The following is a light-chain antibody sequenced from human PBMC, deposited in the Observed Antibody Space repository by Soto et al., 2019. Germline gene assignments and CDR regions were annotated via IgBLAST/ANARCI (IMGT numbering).Light chain of an antibody. Sequence: EMVMTQSPATLSVSPGERATLSCRASQSVSGNLAWYQQKPGQAPRLLIYAASTRATGIPARFSGSGSGTEFTLTIRSLQSEDFAVYYCQQYNNWPPITFGPGTKVDIK. CDR3: QQYNNWPPIT. J-gene: IGKJ3*01. CDR2: AAS. CDR1: QSVSGN. V-gene: IGKV3-15*01.